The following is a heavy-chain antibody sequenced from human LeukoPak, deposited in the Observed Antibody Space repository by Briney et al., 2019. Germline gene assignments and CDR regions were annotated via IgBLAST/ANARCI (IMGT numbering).Heavy chain of an antibody. D-gene: IGHD5-18*01. J-gene: IGHJ4*02. V-gene: IGHV4-61*01. CDR2: IYYSGST. CDR3: ARGPQLWPYYFDY. Sequence: SETLSLTCTVSGGSTSSSSYYWSWIRQPPGKGLEWIGYIYYSGSTNYNPSLKSRVTISVDTSKNQFSLKLSSVTAADTAVYYCARGPQLWPYYFDYWGQGTLVTVSS. CDR1: GGSTSSSSYY.